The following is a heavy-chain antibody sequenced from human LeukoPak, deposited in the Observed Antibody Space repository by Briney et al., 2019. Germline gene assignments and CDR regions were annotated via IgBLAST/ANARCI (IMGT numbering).Heavy chain of an antibody. CDR3: ARGGRGGYYFDY. V-gene: IGHV1-69*01. D-gene: IGHD3-16*01. CDR1: GGTFSSYA. CDR2: IIPIFGTA. Sequence: SVKVSCKASGGTFSSYAISWVRQAPGQGLEWMGGIIPIFGTANYAQKFQGRVTITADESTSTVYMELSSLRSEDTAVYYCARGGRGGYYFDYWGQGTLVTVSS. J-gene: IGHJ4*02.